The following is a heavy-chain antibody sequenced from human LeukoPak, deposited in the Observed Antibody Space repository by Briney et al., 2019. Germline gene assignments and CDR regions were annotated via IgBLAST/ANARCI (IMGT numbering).Heavy chain of an antibody. V-gene: IGHV3-30*03. Sequence: GGSLRLSCAASGFTFSSYGMSWVRQAPGKGLERVAVISYDGSNKYYADSVKGRFTISRDNSKNTLYLQMNSLRAEDTAVYYCARDHAYYDFWSGQNYYFDYWGQGTLVAVSS. CDR3: ARDHAYYDFWSGQNYYFDY. J-gene: IGHJ4*02. D-gene: IGHD3-3*01. CDR1: GFTFSSYG. CDR2: ISYDGSNK.